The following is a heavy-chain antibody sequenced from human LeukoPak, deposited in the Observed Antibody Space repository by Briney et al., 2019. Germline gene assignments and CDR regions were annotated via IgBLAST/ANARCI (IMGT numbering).Heavy chain of an antibody. CDR1: GFTFTSYG. J-gene: IGHJ5*02. Sequence: GGSLRLSCVASGFTFTSYGMSWVRQAPGKRLEWVSGISGSGDATYYADSVKGRFTISRDNSKNTLYLQMNSLRAEETAVYYCAKLRGLSSSSENNWFDPWGPGTLVTVSS. D-gene: IGHD6-6*01. CDR2: ISGSGDAT. V-gene: IGHV3-23*01. CDR3: AKLRGLSSSSENNWFDP.